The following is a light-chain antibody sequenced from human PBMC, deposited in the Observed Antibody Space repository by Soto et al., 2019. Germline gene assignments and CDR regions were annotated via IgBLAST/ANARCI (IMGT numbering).Light chain of an antibody. J-gene: IGKJ1*01. CDR1: QSVSSSY. CDR2: GAS. V-gene: IGKV3-20*01. Sequence: EIVLTQSPGTLSLSPGERATLSCRASQSVSSSYLAWYQQKPGQAPRLLIYGASSMATGIPDRFSGSGSGTDFTLTISRLEPEDFAVYYCHQYGSSPWTFGQGTKVEIK. CDR3: HQYGSSPWT.